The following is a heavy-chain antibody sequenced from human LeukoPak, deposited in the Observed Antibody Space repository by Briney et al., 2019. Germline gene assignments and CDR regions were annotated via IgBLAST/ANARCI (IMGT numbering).Heavy chain of an antibody. V-gene: IGHV4-30-4*01. J-gene: IGHJ4*02. CDR1: GASISSGGYY. CDR3: ARDGYNSGYFDY. CDR2: IYYSRST. Sequence: SETLSLTCTVSGASISSGGYYWNWIRQPPGKGLEWIGYIYYSRSTSYSPSLKSRLTISVDASKNQFSLKLSSVTAADTAVYYCARDGYNSGYFDYWGQGTLVTVSS. D-gene: IGHD5-24*01.